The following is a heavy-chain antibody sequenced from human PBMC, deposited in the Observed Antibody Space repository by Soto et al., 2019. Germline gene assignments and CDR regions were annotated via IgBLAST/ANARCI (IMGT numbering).Heavy chain of an antibody. V-gene: IGHV1-2*04. CDR1: GYTFTGYY. Sequence: ASVKVSCKASGYTFTGYYMHWVRQAPGQGLEWMGWINPNSGGTNYAQKFQGWVTMTRDTSISTAYMELSRLRSDDTAVYYCARGRLAARPQWFDPWGQGTLVTVSS. D-gene: IGHD6-6*01. CDR2: INPNSGGT. J-gene: IGHJ5*02. CDR3: ARGRLAARPQWFDP.